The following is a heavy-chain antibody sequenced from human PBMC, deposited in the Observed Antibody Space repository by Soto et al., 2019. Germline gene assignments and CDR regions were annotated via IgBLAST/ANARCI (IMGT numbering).Heavy chain of an antibody. D-gene: IGHD2-2*01. Sequence: QVQLVESGGGLVKPGGSLRLSCAASGFTFSDYYMSWIRQAPGKGLEWVSYISSSSSYTNYADSVKGRFTISRDNAKNSRYLQMNSLRAEDTAVYCCARVSSTSRGGDFDYWGQGTLVTVSS. CDR3: ARVSSTSRGGDFDY. J-gene: IGHJ4*02. V-gene: IGHV3-11*05. CDR2: ISSSSSYT. CDR1: GFTFSDYY.